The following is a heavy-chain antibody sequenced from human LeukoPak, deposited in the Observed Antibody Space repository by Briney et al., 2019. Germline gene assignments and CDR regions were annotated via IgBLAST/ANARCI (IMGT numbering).Heavy chain of an antibody. J-gene: IGHJ6*03. V-gene: IGHV3-30*04. D-gene: IGHD1-14*01. CDR3: ARDPAFSTEDYYYMDV. CDR1: GITFSSYA. Sequence: GGSLRLSCAASGITFSSYAMHWVRQAPGKGLEWVAVISYDGSNKYYADSVKGRFTISRDNSKNTLYLQMNSLRAEDTAVYYCARDPAFSTEDYYYMDVWGKGTTVTVSS. CDR2: ISYDGSNK.